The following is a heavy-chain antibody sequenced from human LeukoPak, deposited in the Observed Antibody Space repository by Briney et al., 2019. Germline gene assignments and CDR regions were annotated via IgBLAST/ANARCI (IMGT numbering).Heavy chain of an antibody. CDR1: GGSISSYY. Sequence: PSETLSLTCTVSGGSISSYYWGWIRQPPGKGLEWIGYIYYSGSTNYNPSLKSRVTISVDTSKNQFSLKLSSVTAADTAVYYCARDSSSWYGWFDPWGQGTLVTVSS. CDR3: ARDSSSWYGWFDP. J-gene: IGHJ5*01. CDR2: IYYSGST. V-gene: IGHV4-59*12. D-gene: IGHD6-13*01.